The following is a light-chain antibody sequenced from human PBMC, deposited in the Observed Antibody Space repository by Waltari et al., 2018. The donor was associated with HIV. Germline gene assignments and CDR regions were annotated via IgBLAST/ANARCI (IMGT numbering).Light chain of an antibody. CDR1: QSLGSN. V-gene: IGKV3-15*01. CDR3: QQYNKWPMYT. J-gene: IGKJ2*01. Sequence: EIMMTQSPATLPVSPGERATLSCRASQSLGSNLAWYQLKPGQAPRLLIYGASTRATGVPARFSGSGSGTQFSLTINSLQSEDFATYYCQQYNKWPMYTFGQGTKLEMK. CDR2: GAS.